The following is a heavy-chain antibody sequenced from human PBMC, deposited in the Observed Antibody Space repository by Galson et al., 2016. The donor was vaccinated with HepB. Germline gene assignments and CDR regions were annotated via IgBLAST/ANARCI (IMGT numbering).Heavy chain of an antibody. CDR1: GDTFNRKS. V-gene: IGHV1-69*08. J-gene: IGHJ4*02. CDR3: AIGALEDQKPLDY. D-gene: IGHD3-16*01. Sequence: SVKVSCKVTGDTFNRKSVTWVRQAPGQGLEWLGRIIPIIGTTNFEQRFQGRVTITADKSTSSVSMELTTLKSEDTAVYYCAIGALEDQKPLDYWGQGTLGTVSS. CDR2: IIPIIGTT.